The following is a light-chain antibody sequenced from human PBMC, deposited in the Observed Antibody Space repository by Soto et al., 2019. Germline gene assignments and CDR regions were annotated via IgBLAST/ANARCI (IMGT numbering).Light chain of an antibody. CDR2: EVS. J-gene: IGLJ3*02. Sequence: QSALTQPASVSGSSGQSITISCTGTNSDVGAYNFVSWYQQHPGKAPKVMIYEVSDRPSGVSNRFSGSKSGNTASLTISGLQAEDEADYYCSSYTTSSTLEFGGGTKVTVL. CDR3: SSYTTSSTLE. V-gene: IGLV2-14*01. CDR1: NSDVGAYNF.